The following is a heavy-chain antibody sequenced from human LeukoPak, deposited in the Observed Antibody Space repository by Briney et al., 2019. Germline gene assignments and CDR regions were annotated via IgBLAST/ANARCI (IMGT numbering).Heavy chain of an antibody. CDR3: ASLVSGYCSGGSCSTYYGMDV. Sequence: PSETLSLTCTVSGGSISSYYWSWIRQPPGKGLEWIGYIYYSGSTNYNPSLKSRVTISVDTSKNQFSLKLSSVPAADTAVYYCASLVSGYCSGGSCSTYYGMDVWGQGTTVTVSS. CDR2: IYYSGST. V-gene: IGHV4-59*08. J-gene: IGHJ6*02. D-gene: IGHD2-15*01. CDR1: GGSISSYY.